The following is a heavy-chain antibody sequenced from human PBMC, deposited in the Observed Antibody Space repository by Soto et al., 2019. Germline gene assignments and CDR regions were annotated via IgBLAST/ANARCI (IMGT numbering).Heavy chain of an antibody. CDR2: ISSNGGST. J-gene: IGHJ4*02. V-gene: IGHV3-23*01. D-gene: IGHD1-7*01. CDR1: GFTFTNYA. Sequence: EVQLLESGGGLVQPGGSLRLSCDASGFTFTNYAMSWVRQAPGKGLEWVSGISSNGGSTYYADSVKGRFTISRDNSKNKMDLQMNSLRGDDTAVYYCVKVPNWNYVFDYWGQGPLVTVSS. CDR3: VKVPNWNYVFDY.